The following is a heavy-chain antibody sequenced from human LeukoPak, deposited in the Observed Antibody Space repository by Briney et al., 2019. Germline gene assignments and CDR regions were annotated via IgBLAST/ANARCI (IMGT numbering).Heavy chain of an antibody. CDR3: ARDNRWDYGGPGFDY. J-gene: IGHJ4*02. CDR1: GGTFSSYA. Sequence: SVKVSCKASGGTFSSYAISWVRQAPGQGLEWMGGIIPIFGTANYAQKFQGRVTITTDESTSTACMELSSLRSEDTAVYYCARDNRWDYGGPGFDYWGQGTLVTVSS. CDR2: IIPIFGTA. V-gene: IGHV1-69*05. D-gene: IGHD4-23*01.